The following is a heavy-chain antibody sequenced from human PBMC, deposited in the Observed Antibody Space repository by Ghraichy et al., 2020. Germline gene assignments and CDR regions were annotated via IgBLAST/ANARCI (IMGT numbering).Heavy chain of an antibody. D-gene: IGHD4-17*01. Sequence: LTCAATGFTFSSYGMHWVRQAPGKGLEWVAVISYDGSDKFYTDSVKGRFTISRDNSKNTLFLQMNSLRVEDTSLYYCVLSRYGDYGRFDYWGQGIPVTVTS. CDR1: GFTFSSYG. V-gene: IGHV3-30*03. CDR3: VLSRYGDYGRFDY. J-gene: IGHJ4*02. CDR2: ISYDGSDK.